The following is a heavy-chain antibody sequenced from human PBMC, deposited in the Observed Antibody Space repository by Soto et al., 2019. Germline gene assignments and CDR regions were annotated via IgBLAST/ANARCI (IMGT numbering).Heavy chain of an antibody. J-gene: IGHJ5*02. V-gene: IGHV1-18*03. CDR3: ARHWHLLP. CDR2: ISTYNGNT. CDR1: GYTFTSYG. Sequence: GASVKVSCKASGYTFTSYGITWVRQAPGQGLECMGWISTYNGNTNYAQNFQGRVTMTTDTSTSTAYMELTSLRFDDMAIYYCARHWHLLPWGQGTLDTGSS. D-gene: IGHD1-26*01.